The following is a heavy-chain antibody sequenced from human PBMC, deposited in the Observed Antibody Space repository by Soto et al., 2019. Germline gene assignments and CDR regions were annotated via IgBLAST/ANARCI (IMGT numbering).Heavy chain of an antibody. D-gene: IGHD6-19*01. V-gene: IGHV3-23*01. CDR3: AKGCRRGGWSVIGWFDP. CDR2: ISGSVGST. CDR1: GFTFSSYA. Sequence: EVQLLESGGGLVQPGGSLRLSCAASGFTFSSYAMSWVRQAPGKGLEWVSAISGSVGSTYYADSVKGRFTISRDNSKNTLYLQMNSLRAEDTAVYYCAKGCRRGGWSVIGWFDPWGKGTLVTVSS. J-gene: IGHJ5*02.